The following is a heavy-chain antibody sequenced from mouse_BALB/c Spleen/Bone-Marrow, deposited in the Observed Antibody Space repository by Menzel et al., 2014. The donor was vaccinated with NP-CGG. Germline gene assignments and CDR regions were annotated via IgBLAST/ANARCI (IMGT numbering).Heavy chain of an antibody. J-gene: IGHJ4*01. Sequence: QVHVKQSGPQLVWPGASVKISCKASGYSFTNYWMLWVKQRPGQGLEWIGMIDPSDSETRLNQKFKDKATLTVDKSSSTAYMQLSSPTSEDSAVYYCASPHVDYEHAYGMDYWGQGTSVTVSS. CDR1: GYSFTNYW. V-gene: IGHV1S127*01. CDR3: ASPHVDYEHAYGMDY. D-gene: IGHD2-4*01. CDR2: IDPSDSET.